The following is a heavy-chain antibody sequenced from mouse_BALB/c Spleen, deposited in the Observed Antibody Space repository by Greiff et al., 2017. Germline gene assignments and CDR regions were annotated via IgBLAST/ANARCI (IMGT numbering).Heavy chain of an antibody. CDR3: AKEGPYYAMDY. V-gene: IGHV2-6-7*01. CDR1: GFSLTGYG. CDR2: IWGDGST. J-gene: IGHJ4*01. Sequence: VKLVESGPGLVAPSQSLSITCTVSGFSLTGYGVNWVRQPPGKGLEWLGMIWGDGSTDYNSALKSRLSISKDNSKSQVFLKLNSLQTDDTATYYCAKEGPYYAMDYWGQGTSVTVSS.